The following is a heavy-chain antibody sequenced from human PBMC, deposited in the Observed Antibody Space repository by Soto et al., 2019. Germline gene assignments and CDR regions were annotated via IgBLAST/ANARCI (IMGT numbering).Heavy chain of an antibody. V-gene: IGHV3-23*01. Sequence: EVQLLESGGGLVQPGGSLRLSCAASGFTFSSYAMSWVRQAPGKGPEWVSAISGSGTSTYYADSVKGRFTISRDNSKHTLYLQMNSLRAEDTAVYYCEKTEQWLIAYFDYWGQGTLVTGSS. J-gene: IGHJ4*02. CDR1: GFTFSSYA. CDR2: ISGSGTST. D-gene: IGHD6-19*01. CDR3: EKTEQWLIAYFDY.